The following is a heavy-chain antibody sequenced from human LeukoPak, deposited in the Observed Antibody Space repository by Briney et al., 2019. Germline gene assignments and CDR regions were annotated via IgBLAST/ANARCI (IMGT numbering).Heavy chain of an antibody. Sequence: SETLSLTCAVYGGSFSGYYWSWIRQPPGKGLEWIGEINHSGSTNYNPSLKSRVTISVDTSKNQFSLKLSSVTAADTAVYYWARLPTAFYYYYMDVWGKGTTVTVSS. CDR2: INHSGST. V-gene: IGHV4-34*01. CDR1: GGSFSGYY. D-gene: IGHD4-17*01. CDR3: ARLPTAFYYYYMDV. J-gene: IGHJ6*03.